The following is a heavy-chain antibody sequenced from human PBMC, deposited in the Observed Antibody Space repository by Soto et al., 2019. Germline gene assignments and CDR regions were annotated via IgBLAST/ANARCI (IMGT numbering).Heavy chain of an antibody. Sequence: PGGSLRLSCAASRFTVSSTYMSWVRQAPGKGLEWVSVIYNAASTYYADSVKGRFTISRDNSKNTLYLQMSSLRAEDTAVYYCARDFPYCVNGVCYSPKNNGMDVWGQGTTVTVSS. CDR1: RFTVSSTY. D-gene: IGHD2-8*01. CDR2: IYNAAST. J-gene: IGHJ6*02. CDR3: ARDFPYCVNGVCYSPKNNGMDV. V-gene: IGHV3-66*01.